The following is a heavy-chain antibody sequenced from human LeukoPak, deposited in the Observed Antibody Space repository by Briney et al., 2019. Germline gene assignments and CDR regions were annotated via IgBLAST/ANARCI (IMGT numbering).Heavy chain of an antibody. CDR1: GFTFSSYW. J-gene: IGHJ4*02. Sequence: PGGSLRLSCAASGFTFSSYWMTWVRQAPGKGLEWVANINQDGSGKYYVDSVKGRLTISRDNAKNSLYLQMNSLRAEDTAVYYCARRGPSSLGELSLYYFDYWGQGTLVTVSS. D-gene: IGHD3-16*02. CDR2: INQDGSGK. V-gene: IGHV3-7*01. CDR3: ARRGPSSLGELSLYYFDY.